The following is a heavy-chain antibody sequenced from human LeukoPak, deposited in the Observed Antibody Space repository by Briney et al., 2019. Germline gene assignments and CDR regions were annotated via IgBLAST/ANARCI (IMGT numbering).Heavy chain of an antibody. V-gene: IGHV4-34*01. CDR1: VGSFSGYY. D-gene: IGHD3-10*01. Sequence: SETLSLTCAVYVGSFSGYYWSWIRQPPGKGLEWIGSIYYSGSTYYNPSLKSRVTISVDTSKNQFSLKLSSVTAADTAVYYCARDPTNYGWFDPWGQGTLVTVSS. CDR2: IYYSGST. J-gene: IGHJ5*02. CDR3: ARDPTNYGWFDP.